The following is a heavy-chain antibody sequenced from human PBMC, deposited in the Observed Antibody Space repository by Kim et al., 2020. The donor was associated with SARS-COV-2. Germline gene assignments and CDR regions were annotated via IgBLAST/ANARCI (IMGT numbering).Heavy chain of an antibody. V-gene: IGHV1-3*01. CDR2: INAGNGNT. J-gene: IGHJ6*03. CDR3: ARDGASGTGVYYYYMDV. CDR1: GYTFTSYA. D-gene: IGHD1-7*01. Sequence: ASVKVSCKASGYTFTSYAMHWVRQAPGQRLEWMGWINAGNGNTKYSQKFQGRVTITRDTSASTAYMELSSLRSEDTAVYYCARDGASGTGVYYYYMDVWGKGTTVTVS.